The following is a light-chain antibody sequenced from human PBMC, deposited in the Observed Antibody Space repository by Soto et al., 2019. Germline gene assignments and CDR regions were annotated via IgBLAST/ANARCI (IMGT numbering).Light chain of an antibody. J-gene: IGKJ3*01. Sequence: DIQLTQSPSFLSVSVGDRVTITCRASQGISSYLAWYQQKPGKAPKLLIYAASTLQSGVPSRFSGSGSGTEFTLTISSLQPEDFATYYCQQLNSYPVFGPGTKVDIK. CDR3: QQLNSYPV. CDR2: AAS. CDR1: QGISSY. V-gene: IGKV1-9*01.